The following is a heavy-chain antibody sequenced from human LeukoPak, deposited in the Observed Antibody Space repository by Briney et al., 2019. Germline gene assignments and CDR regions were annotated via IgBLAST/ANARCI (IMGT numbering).Heavy chain of an antibody. V-gene: IGHV5-51*01. D-gene: IGHD3-22*01. CDR1: GYSFTSYW. Sequence: GESLKISCKGAGYSFTSYWIGWVRQMPGKGLEWMGVIYPGDSHTRYSPSFQGQVTISADKSISTAYLQWSSLKASDTAMYYCARMYYYDSSGGDYFDYWGQGTLVTVSS. CDR2: IYPGDSHT. J-gene: IGHJ4*02. CDR3: ARMYYYDSSGGDYFDY.